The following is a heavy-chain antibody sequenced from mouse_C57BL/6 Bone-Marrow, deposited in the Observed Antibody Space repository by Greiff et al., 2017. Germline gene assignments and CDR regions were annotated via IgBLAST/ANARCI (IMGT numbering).Heavy chain of an antibody. CDR3: TTYYYGSGYGYAMDY. CDR1: GFNINDDY. Sequence: EVQLVESGAELVRPGASVKLSCTASGFNINDDYMHWVKLRPEQGLEWIGWVDPENGDTEYASKFLGKATITADTSSNTAYLQLSSLTSEDTAVYYCTTYYYGSGYGYAMDYWGQGTSVTVSS. V-gene: IGHV14-4*01. D-gene: IGHD1-1*01. CDR2: VDPENGDT. J-gene: IGHJ4*01.